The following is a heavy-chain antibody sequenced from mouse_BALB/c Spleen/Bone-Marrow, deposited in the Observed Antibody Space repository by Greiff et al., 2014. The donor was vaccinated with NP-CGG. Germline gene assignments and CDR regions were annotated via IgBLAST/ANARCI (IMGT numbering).Heavy chain of an antibody. D-gene: IGHD2-10*02. V-gene: IGHV5-4*02. CDR1: GFTFSDYY. CDR3: ARSRMRYGAMDY. CDR2: ISDGGNYS. J-gene: IGHJ4*01. Sequence: DVKLVESGGGLVKPGGSLKLSCAASGFTFSDYYICWLRQTPEKRLEWVATISDGGNYSYYPDSVKGRFTISRDNAKNNLYLQMSSLKSEDTAMYYCARSRMRYGAMDYWGQGTSVTVFS.